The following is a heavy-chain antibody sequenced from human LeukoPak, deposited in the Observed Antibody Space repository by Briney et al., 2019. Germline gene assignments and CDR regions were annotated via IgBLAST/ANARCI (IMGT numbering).Heavy chain of an antibody. V-gene: IGHV3-74*01. J-gene: IGHJ4*02. D-gene: IGHD3-9*01. Sequence: GGSLRLSCAASGFTFSNYWMHWVRQAPGKGLVWVSRINNDGSGTSYADSVKGRFTISRDNAKNTLYLQMNSLRAEDTAVYYCAKGFEKWGQGTLVTVSS. CDR1: GFTFSNYW. CDR2: INNDGSGT. CDR3: AKGFEK.